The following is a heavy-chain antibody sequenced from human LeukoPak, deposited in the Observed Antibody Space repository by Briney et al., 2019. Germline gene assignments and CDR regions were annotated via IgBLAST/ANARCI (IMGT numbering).Heavy chain of an antibody. J-gene: IGHJ4*02. CDR2: IWYDGSNK. D-gene: IGHD3-22*01. Sequence: GGSLRLSCAASGFTFSSYGMHWVRQAPGKGLEWVAVIWYDGSNKYYADSVKSRFTISRDNSKNTLYLQMNSLRAEDTAVYYCARSITMIKNTIQGYWGQGTLVTVSS. CDR1: GFTFSSYG. CDR3: ARSITMIKNTIQGY. V-gene: IGHV3-33*01.